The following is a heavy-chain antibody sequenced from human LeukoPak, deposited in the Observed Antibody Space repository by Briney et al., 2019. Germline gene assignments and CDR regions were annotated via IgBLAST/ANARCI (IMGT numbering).Heavy chain of an antibody. CDR3: AKDFSWYYYDSSGYSD. D-gene: IGHD3-22*01. Sequence: GGSLRLSCAASGFTFSSHAMSWVRQAPGKGLEWVSAISGSGGSTYYADSVKGRFTISRDNSKNTLYLQMNSLRAEDTAVYYCAKDFSWYYYDSSGYSDWGQGTLVTVSS. J-gene: IGHJ4*02. CDR1: GFTFSSHA. V-gene: IGHV3-23*01. CDR2: ISGSGGST.